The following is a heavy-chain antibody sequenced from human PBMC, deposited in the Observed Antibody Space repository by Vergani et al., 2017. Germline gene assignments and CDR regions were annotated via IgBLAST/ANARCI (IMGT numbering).Heavy chain of an antibody. D-gene: IGHD6-19*01. J-gene: IGHJ4*02. CDR3: ARLARYSSGWYYFDY. CDR1: GGSLRSGSYY. V-gene: IGHV4-61*02. CDR2: IYTTGST. Sequence: QVQLQESGPGLVKPSQTLSLTCTVSGGSLRSGSYYWSWIRQPAGKGLEWIGRIYTTGSTNHNPSLKSRVTMSVDTSKNQFSLKLSSVTAADTAVYYCARLARYSSGWYYFDYWGQGTLVTVSS.